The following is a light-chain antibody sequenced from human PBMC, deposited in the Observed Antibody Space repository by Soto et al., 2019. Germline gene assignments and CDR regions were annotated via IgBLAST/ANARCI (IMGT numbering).Light chain of an antibody. CDR1: QTIMTS. J-gene: IGKJ4*01. CDR2: AES. V-gene: IGKV1-9*01. CDR3: QQLESYPST. Sequence: DIQMTQSPSTLSSSLGDSVTISCRASQTIMTSLAWYQQKPGKAPKLLIYAESTLQSGVPSRLSGSGSGTDLTLTISRLQPEDFATYYCQQLESYPSTCGGGTKVDIK.